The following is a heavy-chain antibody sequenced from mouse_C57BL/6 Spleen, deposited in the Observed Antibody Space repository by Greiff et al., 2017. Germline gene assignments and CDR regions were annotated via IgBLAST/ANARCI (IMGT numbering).Heavy chain of an antibody. CDR3: GGGHDYYAMDY. CDR1: GFTFNTYA. CDR2: IRSKSSNYAT. J-gene: IGHJ4*01. Sequence: EVKVVESGGGLVQPKGSLKLSCAASGFTFNTYAMHWVRQAPGKGLEWVARIRSKSSNYATYYADSVKDRFTNSRDDSERMLDLQMNNLKTADTAMYYCGGGHDYYAMDYWGQGTSVTVSS. V-gene: IGHV10-3*01.